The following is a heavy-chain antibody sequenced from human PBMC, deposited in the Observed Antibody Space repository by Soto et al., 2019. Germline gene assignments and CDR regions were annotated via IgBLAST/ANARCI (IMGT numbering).Heavy chain of an antibody. V-gene: IGHV3-7*01. Sequence: GGSLRLSCAASGFTFSRDWMSCVRQAPGKGLEWVANIKQDGSERYYVDSVKGRFTISRDNARNSLFLQMSSLRTEDTAVYYCATDSGTSDYWGQGTLVTVSS. CDR3: ATDSGTSDY. CDR1: GFTFSRDW. CDR2: IKQDGSER. J-gene: IGHJ4*02. D-gene: IGHD1-1*01.